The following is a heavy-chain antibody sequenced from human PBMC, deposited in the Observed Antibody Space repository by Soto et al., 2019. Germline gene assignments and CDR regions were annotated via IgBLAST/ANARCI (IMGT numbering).Heavy chain of an antibody. V-gene: IGHV3-21*01. CDR1: GFSFSSYS. D-gene: IGHD6-25*01. CDR2: ISSSSSYI. Sequence: EVQLVGSGGGLVKPRGSLRVSCAASGFSFSSYSMNWVRQAPGNGLECVSSISSSSSYIYYADSVKGRFTVSRDNAKNSLYLHVNSLRAQDTAVYYCAREVGSGGGDAASATFDYWGQGTLVTVSS. J-gene: IGHJ4*02. CDR3: AREVGSGGGDAASATFDY.